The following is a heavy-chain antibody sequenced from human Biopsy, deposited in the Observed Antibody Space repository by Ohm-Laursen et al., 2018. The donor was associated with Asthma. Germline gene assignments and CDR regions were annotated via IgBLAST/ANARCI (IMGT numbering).Heavy chain of an antibody. J-gene: IGHJ6*02. CDR1: GDTFRTSA. CDR3: ARCQVGYSSGWSLLLKKIYYSGMDV. CDR2: IMTVFGTT. D-gene: IGHD6-19*01. V-gene: IGHV1-69*01. Sequence: SSVKVSCKTSGDTFRTSAFSWVRQAPGQGLEWLGGIMTVFGTTNYAQKVQGRVTITADESTSTAYMEVTSLRSEDTAIYYCARCQVGYSSGWSLLLKKIYYSGMDVWGQGTAVTVSS.